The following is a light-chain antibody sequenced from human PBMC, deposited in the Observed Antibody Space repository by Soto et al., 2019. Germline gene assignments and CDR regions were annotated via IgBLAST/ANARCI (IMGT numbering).Light chain of an antibody. CDR3: SSYTSTNTLV. CDR2: DVT. CDR1: RSDVGGYNF. V-gene: IGLV2-14*03. Sequence: QSALTQPASVSGSPGQSITISCTGTRSDVGGYNFVSWYQQHPGKVPKLLIYDVTHRPSGVSNRFSGSKSANTASLTISGLQAEDEADHYCSSYTSTNTLVFGGGTKLTVL. J-gene: IGLJ2*01.